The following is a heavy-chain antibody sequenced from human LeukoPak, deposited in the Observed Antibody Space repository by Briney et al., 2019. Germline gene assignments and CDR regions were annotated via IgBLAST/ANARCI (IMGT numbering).Heavy chain of an antibody. Sequence: PGGSLRLSCAASGFTFSSNYMSWARQAPGKGLEWVSFIYSGGSTYYADSVKGRFTISRDNSKNTLYLQMNSLRAEDTAVYYCARGGSYLSAFDIWGQGTMVTVSS. CDR1: GFTFSSNY. CDR3: ARGGSYLSAFDI. D-gene: IGHD1-26*01. V-gene: IGHV3-66*01. CDR2: IYSGGST. J-gene: IGHJ3*02.